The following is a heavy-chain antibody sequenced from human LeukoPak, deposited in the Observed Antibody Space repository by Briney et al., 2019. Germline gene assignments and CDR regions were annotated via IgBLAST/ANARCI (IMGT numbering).Heavy chain of an antibody. V-gene: IGHV4-61*02. CDR3: AREIYPATFDY. J-gene: IGHJ4*02. D-gene: IGHD2-15*01. Sequence: SQTLSLTCTVSGGSISSGSYYWSWIRQPAGKGLEWIGRIYTSGSTNYNPSLKSRVTISVDTSKNRFSLKLSSVTAADTAVYYCAREIYPATFDYWGQGTLVTVSS. CDR1: GGSISSGSYY. CDR2: IYTSGST.